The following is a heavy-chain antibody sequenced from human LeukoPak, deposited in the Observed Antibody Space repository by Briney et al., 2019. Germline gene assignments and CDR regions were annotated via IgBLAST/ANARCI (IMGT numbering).Heavy chain of an antibody. J-gene: IGHJ4*02. Sequence: SETLSLTCTVSGGSISGHYWSWVLQPAEKGLEWIGRIYSSGSTNYNPSLKSRVTMSVDTSKNQFFLTLSSVTAADTAVYYCARDRSGWYGSEYWGQGTLVTVSS. V-gene: IGHV4-4*07. CDR3: ARDRSGWYGSEY. CDR1: GGSISGHY. CDR2: IYSSGST. D-gene: IGHD6-19*01.